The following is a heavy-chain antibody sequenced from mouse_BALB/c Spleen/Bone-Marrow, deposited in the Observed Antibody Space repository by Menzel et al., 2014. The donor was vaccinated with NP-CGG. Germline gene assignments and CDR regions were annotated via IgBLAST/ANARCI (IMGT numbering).Heavy chain of an antibody. D-gene: IGHD2-14*01. J-gene: IGHJ2*01. Sequence: VTLKESGAELVWPGALVKLSCKASGFNIKDYYMHWVKQRPEQGLEWIGWIDPENGNTIYDPKFQGKASITADTSSNTAYLQLSSLTSEDTAVYYCVAYYRYEYYFDYWGQGTTLTVSS. CDR1: GFNIKDYY. CDR3: VAYYRYEYYFDY. CDR2: IDPENGNT. V-gene: IGHV14-1*02.